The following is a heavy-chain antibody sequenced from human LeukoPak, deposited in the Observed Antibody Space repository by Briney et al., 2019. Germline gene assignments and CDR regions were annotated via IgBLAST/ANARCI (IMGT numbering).Heavy chain of an antibody. CDR1: GGTFSSYA. D-gene: IGHD1-26*01. J-gene: IGHJ5*02. CDR2: IIPIFGTA. CDR3: ARHRVGATLAGNNWFDP. V-gene: IGHV1-69*13. Sequence: VKVSCKASGGTFSSYAISWVRQAPGQGLAWMGGIIPIFGTANYAQKFQGRVTITADESTSTAYMELSSLRSEDTAVYYCARHRVGATLAGNNWFDPWGQGTLVTVSS.